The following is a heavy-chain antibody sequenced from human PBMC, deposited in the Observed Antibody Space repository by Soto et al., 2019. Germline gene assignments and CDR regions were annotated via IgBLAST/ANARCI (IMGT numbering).Heavy chain of an antibody. V-gene: IGHV1-3*01. CDR1: GYTFTSYA. D-gene: IGHD6-19*01. CDR2: INAGNGNT. J-gene: IGHJ6*02. CDR3: ARTYIAVAPGAHVYYYYYGMDV. Sequence: ASVKDCCKASGYTFTSYAMHWVRQAPGQRLEWMGWINAGNGNTKYSQKFQGRVTITRDTSASTAYMELSSLRYEGTAVYYCARTYIAVAPGAHVYYYYYGMDVWGQGTTVTVSS.